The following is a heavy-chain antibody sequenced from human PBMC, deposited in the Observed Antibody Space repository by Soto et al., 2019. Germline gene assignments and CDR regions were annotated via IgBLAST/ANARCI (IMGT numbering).Heavy chain of an antibody. CDR1: GYTFTGYY. CDR3: ARAMTTVTTSLGLFDY. V-gene: IGHV1-2*04. Sequence: ASVKVSCKASGYTFTGYYMHWVRQAPGQGLEWMGWINPNSGGTNYAQKFQGWVTMTRDTSISTAYMELSRLRSDDTAVYYCARAMTTVTTSLGLFDYWGQGTLVTVSS. D-gene: IGHD4-17*01. J-gene: IGHJ4*02. CDR2: INPNSGGT.